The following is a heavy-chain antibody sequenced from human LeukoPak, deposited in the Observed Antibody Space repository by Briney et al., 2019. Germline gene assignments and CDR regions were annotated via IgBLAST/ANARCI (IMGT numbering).Heavy chain of an antibody. CDR2: ISGSGGST. J-gene: IGHJ4*02. CDR1: GFTFSSYA. D-gene: IGHD3-22*01. CDR3: AKSESVVITTCDY. V-gene: IGHV3-23*01. Sequence: PGGSLRLSCAASGFTFSSYAMSWVRQAPGKGLEWVSAISGSGGSTYYADSVKGRFTISRDNSKNTLYLQMNSLRAVDTAVYYCAKSESVVITTCDYWGQGTLVTVSS.